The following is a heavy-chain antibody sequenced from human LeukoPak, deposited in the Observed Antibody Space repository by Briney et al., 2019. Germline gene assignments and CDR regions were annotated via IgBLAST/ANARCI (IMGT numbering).Heavy chain of an antibody. CDR2: ISAYNGNT. J-gene: IGHJ6*04. Sequence: ASVKVSCKTSGHTFTSYGISWVPQAPGQGLEWMEWISAYNGNTNYAQKLQGRVTMTTDTSPSTAYMELRSLRSDDTAVYYCARSGYSGYDSRYYYYGMDVWGKGTTVTVSS. CDR1: GHTFTSYG. D-gene: IGHD5-12*01. V-gene: IGHV1-18*04. CDR3: ARSGYSGYDSRYYYYGMDV.